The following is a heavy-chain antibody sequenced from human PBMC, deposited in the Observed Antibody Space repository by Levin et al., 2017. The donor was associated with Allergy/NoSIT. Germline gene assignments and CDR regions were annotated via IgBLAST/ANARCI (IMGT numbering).Heavy chain of an antibody. J-gene: IGHJ3*01. CDR1: GFSFSSYA. D-gene: IGHD2-8*01. CDR2: ISGNGGST. V-gene: IGHV3-23*01. Sequence: GESLKISCAASGFSFSSYAMSWVRQAPGKGLEWVSGISGNGGSTYYADSVTGRFTSSRDNSINMLYLQMNSLRAEDTAVYYCAKAAIVLKIHATLHDAFDLWGQGTLVTVSS. CDR3: AKAAIVLKIHATLHDAFDL.